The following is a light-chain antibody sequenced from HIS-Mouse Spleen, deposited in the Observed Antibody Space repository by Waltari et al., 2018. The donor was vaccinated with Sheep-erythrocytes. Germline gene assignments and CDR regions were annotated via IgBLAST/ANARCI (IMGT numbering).Light chain of an antibody. Sequence: QSALTQPRSVSGSPGQSVTISCTGTSSDVGRYNYVSWYQQHPGKAPKLMIYDVSKRPSGVPDRFSGSKSGNTASLTISGLQAEDEADYYCCSYAGSYNHVFATGTKVTVL. V-gene: IGLV2-11*01. J-gene: IGLJ1*01. CDR3: CSYAGSYNHV. CDR1: SSDVGRYNY. CDR2: DVS.